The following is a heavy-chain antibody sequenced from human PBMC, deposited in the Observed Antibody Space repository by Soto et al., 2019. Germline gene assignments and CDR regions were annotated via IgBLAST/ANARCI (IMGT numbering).Heavy chain of an antibody. V-gene: IGHV4-31*03. CDR3: ARGATNDGSGPGWFDP. D-gene: IGHD3-10*01. J-gene: IGHJ5*02. CDR1: GGSISSGGYY. CDR2: IYYSGST. Sequence: SETLSLTCTVSGGSISSGGYYWSWIRQHPGKGLEWIGYIYYSGSTYYNPSLKSRVTISVDTSKNQFSRKLSSVTAADTAVYYCARGATNDGSGPGWFDPWGQGTLVTVSS.